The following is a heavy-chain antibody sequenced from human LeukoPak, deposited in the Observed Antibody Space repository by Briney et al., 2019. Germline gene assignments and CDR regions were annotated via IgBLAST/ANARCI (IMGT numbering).Heavy chain of an antibody. CDR2: IYYTGST. V-gene: IGHV4-39*01. Sequence: SETLSLTCTVPGGSISSSTYYWGWIRQPPGKGLEWIGSIYYTGSTYYNPSLKSRVTISVDTSKNQFSLKLSSVTAADTAVYYCARQGLNPWGQGTLVTVSS. CDR3: ARQGLNP. J-gene: IGHJ5*02. CDR1: GGSISSSTYY.